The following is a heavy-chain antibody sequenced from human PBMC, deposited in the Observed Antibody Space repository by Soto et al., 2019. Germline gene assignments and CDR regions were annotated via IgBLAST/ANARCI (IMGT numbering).Heavy chain of an antibody. Sequence: GDALKISCNCSGYSYVSCLIGWVAQMPVKGLEWMGIIYPRDSDTKYNPSFQGQVTISVDTSISTAYLQGSSLRTSDTAMYYCTRTGVSSTFEIWGQGTMVTVSS. J-gene: IGHJ3*02. V-gene: IGHV5-51*01. D-gene: IGHD3-3*01. CDR3: TRTGVSSTFEI. CDR1: GYSYVSCL. CDR2: IYPRDSDT.